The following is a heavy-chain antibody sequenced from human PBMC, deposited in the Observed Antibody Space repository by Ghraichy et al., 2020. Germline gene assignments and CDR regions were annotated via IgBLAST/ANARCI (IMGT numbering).Heavy chain of an antibody. CDR2: IDYVGRS. CDR1: GGYIGGYY. D-gene: IGHD2-21*01. Sequence: SETLSLTCAVSGGYIGGYYWSWIRQPPGKGLEWIGEIDYVGRSNYNYNPSLDGRVTISLRVGSNEFSLTLSSVTAADTAVYYCVRGRCCGGGSCSPRQSSFDYWGQGSLVIVSS. J-gene: IGHJ4*02. V-gene: IGHV4-34*01. CDR3: VRGRCCGGGSCSPRQSSFDY.